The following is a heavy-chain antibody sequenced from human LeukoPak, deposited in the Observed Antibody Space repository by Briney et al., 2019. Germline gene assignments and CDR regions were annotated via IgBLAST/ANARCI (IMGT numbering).Heavy chain of an antibody. D-gene: IGHD1-26*01. J-gene: IGHJ4*02. V-gene: IGHV3-20*04. Sequence: TGGSLRLSCAASGFTFDDYGMSWVRQAPGKGLEWVSGINWNGGSTGYADSVKGRFTISRDNSKNTLYLQMNSLRAEDTAVYYCAKETRGSYSDYWGQGTLVTVSS. CDR3: AKETRGSYSDY. CDR1: GFTFDDYG. CDR2: INWNGGST.